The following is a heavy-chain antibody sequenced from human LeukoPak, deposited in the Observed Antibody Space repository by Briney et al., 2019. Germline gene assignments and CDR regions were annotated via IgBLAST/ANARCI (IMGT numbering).Heavy chain of an antibody. CDR3: ARDVHGDYGSGWFDP. CDR2: LMPLFGTA. D-gene: IGHD4-17*01. J-gene: IGHJ5*02. Sequence: GASVKVSCKTSGGTFNNSAISWVRQAPGQGLEWLGGLMPLFGTAGYAQKFQGRVTITKDESTRTVYLELTSLTSDDTALYYCARDVHGDYGSGWFDPWGQGTLVSVSS. CDR1: GGTFNNSA. V-gene: IGHV1-69*05.